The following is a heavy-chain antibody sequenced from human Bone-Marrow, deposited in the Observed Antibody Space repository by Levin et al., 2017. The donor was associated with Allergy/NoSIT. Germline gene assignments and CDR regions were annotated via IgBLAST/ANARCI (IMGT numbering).Heavy chain of an antibody. CDR3: VIVVGGAGTN. V-gene: IGHV3-64D*06. J-gene: IGHJ4*02. CDR1: GFTFSSYA. CDR2: ISSNGGST. D-gene: IGHD3-10*01. Sequence: GESLKISCSASGFTFSSYAMHWVRQAPGKGLEYVSAISSNGGSTYYADSVKGRFTISRDNSKNTLYLQMSSLRAEDTAVYYCVIVVGGAGTNWGQGTLVTVSS.